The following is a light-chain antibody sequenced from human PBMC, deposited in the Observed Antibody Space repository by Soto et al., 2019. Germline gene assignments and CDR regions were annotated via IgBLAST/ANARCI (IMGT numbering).Light chain of an antibody. J-gene: IGLJ1*01. Sequence: QSVLTQPASVSGSRGQSITISCTGTSSDVGGYNYVSWYQQHPGKAPKLMIYEVSNRPSGVSNRFSGSKSGNTASLTISGLQADDEADYYCSSCTASSTLVFGTGNKVTVL. V-gene: IGLV2-14*01. CDR2: EVS. CDR1: SSDVGGYNY. CDR3: SSCTASSTLV.